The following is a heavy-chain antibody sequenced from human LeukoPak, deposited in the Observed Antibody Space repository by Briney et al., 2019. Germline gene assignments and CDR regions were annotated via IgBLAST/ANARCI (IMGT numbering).Heavy chain of an antibody. CDR3: ARDLDYVWGSYRFNSEVGLDY. CDR1: GYTFTGYY. D-gene: IGHD3-16*02. Sequence: GASVKVSCKASGYTFTGYYLHWVRQAPGQGLEWMGWINPNSGDTKYAQKFQGRVTMTRGTSISTAYMELSRLRSDDTAVYYCARDLDYVWGSYRFNSEVGLDYWGQGTLVTVSS. J-gene: IGHJ4*02. V-gene: IGHV1-2*02. CDR2: INPNSGDT.